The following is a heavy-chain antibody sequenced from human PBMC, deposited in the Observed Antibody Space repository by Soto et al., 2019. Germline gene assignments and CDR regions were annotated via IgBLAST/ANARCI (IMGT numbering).Heavy chain of an antibody. Sequence: QVQLVQSGAEVRQPASSVKVSCKTSGVTFSSYAISWVRQAPGQGLEWMGGIVPIVDTSTYAQKFQGRVTITAEESTSTVYMELSSLRSDDTAVYYCVRVVAIPGYPDNWGQGTLVTVSS. D-gene: IGHD5-12*01. CDR2: IVPIVDTS. J-gene: IGHJ4*02. CDR1: GVTFSSYA. CDR3: VRVVAIPGYPDN. V-gene: IGHV1-69*12.